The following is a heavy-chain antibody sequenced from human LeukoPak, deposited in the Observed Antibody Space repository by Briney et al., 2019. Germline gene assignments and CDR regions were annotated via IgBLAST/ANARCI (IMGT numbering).Heavy chain of an antibody. V-gene: IGHV3-21*01. D-gene: IGHD3-3*01. CDR2: ISTSSTYI. J-gene: IGHJ4*02. Sequence: GGSLRLSCAASGFTFSSYSMNWVRQAPGQGLEWVSSISTSSTYIYYADSVKGRFTISRDSAKNSLYLQMNSLRAEDTAVYYCARGSAYDFWSGYYWSDGTFDYWGQGTLVTVSS. CDR3: ARGSAYDFWSGYYWSDGTFDY. CDR1: GFTFSSYS.